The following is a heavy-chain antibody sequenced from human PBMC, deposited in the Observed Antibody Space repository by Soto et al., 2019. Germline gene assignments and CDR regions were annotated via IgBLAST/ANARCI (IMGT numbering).Heavy chain of an antibody. CDR3: ARLKGGRKIDILSGYLDPGSDY. Sequence: PSETLSLTCTVSGGSISSSSYYWGWIRQPPGKGLEWIGSIYYSGSTYYNPSLKSRVTISVDTSKNQFSLKLSPVTAADTAVYYCARLKGGRKIDILSGYLDPGSDYWGQGTLVTVSS. CDR1: GGSISSSSYY. D-gene: IGHD3-9*01. V-gene: IGHV4-39*01. CDR2: IYYSGST. J-gene: IGHJ4*02.